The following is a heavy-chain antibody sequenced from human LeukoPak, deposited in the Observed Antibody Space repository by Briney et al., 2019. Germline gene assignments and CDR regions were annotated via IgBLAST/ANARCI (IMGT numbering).Heavy chain of an antibody. CDR1: GFIFSSFW. D-gene: IGHD2-21*02. CDR3: AKFGRSLVTASIKRRGHYWYFDL. J-gene: IGHJ2*01. V-gene: IGHV3-74*01. CDR2: INSDGSST. Sequence: GGSLRLSCEASGFIFSSFWMHWVRQVPGKGLVWVSRINSDGSSTSYADSVKGRFTISRDNSKHTLFLQMNSLRAEDTAVYYCAKFGRSLVTASIKRRGHYWYFDLWGRGTLVTVSS.